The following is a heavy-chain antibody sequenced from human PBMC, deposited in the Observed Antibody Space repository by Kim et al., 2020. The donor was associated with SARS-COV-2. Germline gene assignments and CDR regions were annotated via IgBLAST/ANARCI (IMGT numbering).Heavy chain of an antibody. Sequence: SETLSLTCAVSGGSISSGGYSWSWIRQPPGKGLEWIGYIYHSGSTYYNPSLKSRVTISVDRSKNQFSLKLSSVTAADTAVYYCARDDYGDYGARWFDPWGQGTLVTVSS. CDR3: ARDDYGDYGARWFDP. CDR2: IYHSGST. D-gene: IGHD4-17*01. V-gene: IGHV4-30-2*01. CDR1: GGSISSGGYS. J-gene: IGHJ5*02.